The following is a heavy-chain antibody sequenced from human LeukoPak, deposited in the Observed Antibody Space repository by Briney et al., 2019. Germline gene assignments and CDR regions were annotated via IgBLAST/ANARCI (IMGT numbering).Heavy chain of an antibody. Sequence: GGSLRLSCAASGFTFSSYAMSWVRQAPGKGLEWVSAISGSGGSTYYADSVKGRFTISRDNSKNTLYLQMNSLRAEDTAVYYCAKERPSRYYDSSGYYDRGAFHIWGQGTVVTVSS. V-gene: IGHV3-23*01. CDR3: AKERPSRYYDSSGYYDRGAFHI. J-gene: IGHJ3*02. CDR1: GFTFSSYA. CDR2: ISGSGGST. D-gene: IGHD3-22*01.